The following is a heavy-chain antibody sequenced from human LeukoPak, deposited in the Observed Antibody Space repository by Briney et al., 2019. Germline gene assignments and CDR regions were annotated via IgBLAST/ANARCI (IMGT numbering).Heavy chain of an antibody. D-gene: IGHD3-22*01. J-gene: IGHJ4*02. V-gene: IGHV3-33*06. CDR1: GFTFSSYG. CDR3: AKGAGYYYNYFDY. Sequence: GGSLRLSCAASGFTFSSYGAHWVRQAPGKGLEWVAVIWYDGSNKYYADSVKGRFTISRDNSKNTLYLQMNSLRAEDTALYYCAKGAGYYYNYFDYWGQGTLVTVSS. CDR2: IWYDGSNK.